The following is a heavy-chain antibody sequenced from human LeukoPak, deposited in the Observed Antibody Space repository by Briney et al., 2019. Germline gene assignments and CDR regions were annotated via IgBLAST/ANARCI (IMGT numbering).Heavy chain of an antibody. CDR2: IKSKTDGGTT. CDR3: TTASSWELLDY. V-gene: IGHV3-15*01. Sequence: GGSLRLSCAASGFTFSNAWMSWVRQAPGKGLEWVGRIKSKTDGGTTDYAAPVKGRFTISRDDSKNTLYLQMNSLKAEDTAVYYCTTASSWELLDYWGQGTLVTVSS. J-gene: IGHJ4*02. D-gene: IGHD1-26*01. CDR1: GFTFSNAW.